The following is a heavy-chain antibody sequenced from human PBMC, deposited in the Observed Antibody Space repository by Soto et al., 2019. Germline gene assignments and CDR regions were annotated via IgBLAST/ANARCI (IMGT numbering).Heavy chain of an antibody. J-gene: IGHJ5*02. CDR3: ATMYGSGSYYPINWFDP. CDR1: GFTFSSYS. Sequence: GGSLRLSCAASGFTFSSYSMNWVRQAPGKGLEWVSYISSSSTIYYADSVKGRFTISRDNAKNSLYLQMNSLRAEDTAVYYCATMYGSGSYYPINWFDPWGQGTLVTVSS. D-gene: IGHD3-10*01. V-gene: IGHV3-48*01. CDR2: ISSSSTI.